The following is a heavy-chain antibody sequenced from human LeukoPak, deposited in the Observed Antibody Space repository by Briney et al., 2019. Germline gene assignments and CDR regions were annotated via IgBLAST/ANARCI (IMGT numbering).Heavy chain of an antibody. V-gene: IGHV3-7*01. CDR3: ARALSLSLHWFDP. CDR1: GFTFSSYW. Sequence: GGSLRLSCAASGFTFSSYWMSWVRQAPGKGLEWVANIKQDGSEKYYVDSVKGRFTISRDNAKNSLYLQMNSLRAEDTAVYYCARALSLSLHWFDPWGQGTLVTVSS. D-gene: IGHD3-16*01. J-gene: IGHJ5*02. CDR2: IKQDGSEK.